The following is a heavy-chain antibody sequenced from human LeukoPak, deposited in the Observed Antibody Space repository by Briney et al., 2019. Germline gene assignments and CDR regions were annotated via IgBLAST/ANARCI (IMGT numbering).Heavy chain of an antibody. V-gene: IGHV5-51*01. Sequence: HGESLKISCKGSGYSFKSYWIGWVRQMPGKGLEWMGIIYPGDSNTKYSPSFQGLVTISADKSISTAYLQWSSLKASDTALYYCARVGDKVDTFDIWGQGTVVTVSS. D-gene: IGHD2-21*02. CDR1: GYSFKSYW. J-gene: IGHJ3*02. CDR3: ARVGDKVDTFDI. CDR2: IYPGDSNT.